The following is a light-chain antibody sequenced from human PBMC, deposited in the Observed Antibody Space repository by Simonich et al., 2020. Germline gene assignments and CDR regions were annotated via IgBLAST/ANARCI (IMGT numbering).Light chain of an antibody. CDR3: QQSYSTPYT. CDR1: QGISSY. Sequence: AIRMTQSPSSLSASTGDRVTITCRASQGISSYLAWYQQKTGKAPKLLIYAASTLQSGVPSRFSGSGSGTDFTLTISSLQPEDFATYYCQQSYSTPYTFGQGTKLEIK. V-gene: IGKV1-8*01. CDR2: AAS. J-gene: IGKJ2*01.